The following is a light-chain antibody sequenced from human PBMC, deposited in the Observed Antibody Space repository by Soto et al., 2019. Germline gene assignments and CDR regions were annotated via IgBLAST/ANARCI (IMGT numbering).Light chain of an antibody. CDR2: GAS. CDR3: QHYDSSPYT. V-gene: IGKV3-20*01. CDR1: QSVASNS. J-gene: IGKJ2*01. Sequence: ETVLTQSPGTLSLSPGETATLSCRASQSVASNSLAWYQQKPGQAPRLLVYGASGRATDIPDRFSGRGSGTDFTLNINRLEPEDFAVYYCQHYDSSPYTFGQGTKLEIK.